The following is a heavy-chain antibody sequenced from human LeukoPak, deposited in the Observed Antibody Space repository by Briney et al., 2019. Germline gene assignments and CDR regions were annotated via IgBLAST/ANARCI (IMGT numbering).Heavy chain of an antibody. Sequence: GGSLRLSCAASGFSFSIYGMHWVRQAPGKGLEWVAVISHDGKNDYFADSVKGRFTISRDNSKNTLYLQMNSLRAEDTAVYYCAREAGPFDYWGQGTLVTVSS. CDR2: ISHDGKND. V-gene: IGHV3-30*03. CDR1: GFSFSIYG. J-gene: IGHJ4*02. CDR3: AREAGPFDY. D-gene: IGHD6-19*01.